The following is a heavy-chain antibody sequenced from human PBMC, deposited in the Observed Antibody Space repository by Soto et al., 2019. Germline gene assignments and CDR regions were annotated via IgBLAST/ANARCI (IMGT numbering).Heavy chain of an antibody. Sequence: ASVKVSCKASGYTFTSYYIHWVRQAPGHGLEWMAIINPSGGSTDYAQKFQGRVTMTEDTSTDTAYMELSSLRSEDTAVYYCATLQNWNYWFDPWGQGTLVTVSS. J-gene: IGHJ5*02. CDR1: GYTFTSYY. CDR2: INPSGGST. V-gene: IGHV1-46*01. D-gene: IGHD1-7*01. CDR3: ATLQNWNYWFDP.